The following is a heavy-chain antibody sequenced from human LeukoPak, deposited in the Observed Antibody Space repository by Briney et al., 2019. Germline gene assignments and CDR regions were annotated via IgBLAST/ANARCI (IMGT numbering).Heavy chain of an antibody. J-gene: IGHJ4*02. D-gene: IGHD2-15*01. Sequence: ASVKVSCKASGYTFTRYYMHWVRQAPGQGLEWMGIINPSGGSTSYAQKFQGRVTMTRDTSTSTVYMELNSLRSEETAVYYCAKGYCSGGTCYSYDYWGQGTLVTVSS. CDR2: INPSGGST. CDR3: AKGYCSGGTCYSYDY. V-gene: IGHV1-46*01. CDR1: GYTFTRYY.